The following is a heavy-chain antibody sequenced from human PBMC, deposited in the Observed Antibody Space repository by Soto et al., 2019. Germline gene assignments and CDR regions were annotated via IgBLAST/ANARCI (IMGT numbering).Heavy chain of an antibody. J-gene: IGHJ4*02. CDR2: ISGSGGST. CDR3: AKAVRRDYCDYEKENYFDY. D-gene: IGHD4-17*01. Sequence: EVQLLESGGGLVQPGGSLRLSCAASGFTFSSYAMSWVRQAPGKGLEWVSAISGSGGSTYYADSVKGRFTISRDNSKTTMYLQINSLRAEDTAVYYCAKAVRRDYCDYEKENYFDYWGQGTLVTVSS. V-gene: IGHV3-23*01. CDR1: GFTFSSYA.